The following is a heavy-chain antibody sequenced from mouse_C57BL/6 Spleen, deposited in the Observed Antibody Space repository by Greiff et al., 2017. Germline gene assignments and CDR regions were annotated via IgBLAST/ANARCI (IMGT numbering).Heavy chain of an antibody. Sequence: VQLKESGGGLVKPGGSLKLSCAASGFTFSDYGMHWVRQAPEKGLEWVAYISSGSSTIYYADTVKGRFTISRDNAKNTLFLQMTSLRSEDTAMYYCAREDYGSSYPFAYWGQGTLVTVSA. D-gene: IGHD1-1*01. CDR2: ISSGSSTI. CDR3: AREDYGSSYPFAY. CDR1: GFTFSDYG. J-gene: IGHJ3*01. V-gene: IGHV5-17*01.